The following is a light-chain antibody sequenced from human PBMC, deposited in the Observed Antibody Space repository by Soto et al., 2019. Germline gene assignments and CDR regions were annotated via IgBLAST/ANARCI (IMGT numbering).Light chain of an antibody. CDR3: ASWDDSLSAYV. Sequence: QSVLTQPPSASGTPGQRVTISCFGSSPNIGSNYVYWYQLLPGTAPKLLIYRDDQWPSGVPDRFSGSKSGTSASLAISGLRSEDEADYFCASWDDSLSAYVFGAGTKVTVL. CDR1: SPNIGSNY. V-gene: IGLV1-47*01. CDR2: RDD. J-gene: IGLJ1*01.